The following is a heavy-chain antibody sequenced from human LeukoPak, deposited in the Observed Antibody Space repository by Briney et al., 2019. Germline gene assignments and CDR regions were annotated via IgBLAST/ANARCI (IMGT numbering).Heavy chain of an antibody. CDR2: IRYDGSNK. V-gene: IGHV3-30*02. J-gene: IGHJ4*02. Sequence: GGSLRLSCAASGFTFSSYGMHWVRQAPGKGLEWVAFIRYDGSNKYYADPVKGRFAISRDNSKNTLYLQMNSLRAEDTAVYYCAKDPLGVPSHFDYWGQGTLVTVSS. CDR3: AKDPLGVPSHFDY. D-gene: IGHD3-10*01. CDR1: GFTFSSYG.